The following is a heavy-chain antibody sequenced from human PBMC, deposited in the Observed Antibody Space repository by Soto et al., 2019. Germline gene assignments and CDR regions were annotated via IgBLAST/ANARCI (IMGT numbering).Heavy chain of an antibody. CDR3: ARESSLYYYDSSGYYPDAFDI. CDR1: GFTFSSYS. CDR2: INWNGGST. Sequence: GGSLRLSCAASGFTFSSYSMNWVRQAPGKGLEWVSGINWNGGSTGYVDSVKGRFTISRDNAKNSLYLQMNSLRAEDTALYYCARESSLYYYDSSGYYPDAFDIWGQGTMVTVS. D-gene: IGHD3-22*01. V-gene: IGHV3-20*04. J-gene: IGHJ3*02.